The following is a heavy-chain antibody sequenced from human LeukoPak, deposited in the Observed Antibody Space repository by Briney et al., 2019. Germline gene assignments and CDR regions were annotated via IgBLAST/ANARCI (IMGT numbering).Heavy chain of an antibody. CDR3: AKDGDSSGWYYFDY. CDR2: IXXXGSNK. V-gene: IGHV3-30*18. J-gene: IGHJ4*02. Sequence: GGSLRLSCAASGXTFXRYGXXXVXXAPXXXXXWXAVIXXXGSNKYYADSVKGRFTISRDNSKNTLYLQMNSLRAEDTAVYNCAKDGDSSGWYYFDYWGQGTLVTVSS. CDR1: GXTFXRYG. D-gene: IGHD6-19*01.